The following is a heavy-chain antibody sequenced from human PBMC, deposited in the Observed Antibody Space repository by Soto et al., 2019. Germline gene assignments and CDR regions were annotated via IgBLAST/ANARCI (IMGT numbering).Heavy chain of an antibody. V-gene: IGHV4-59*01. D-gene: IGHD3-10*01. J-gene: IGHJ6*02. Sequence: LSLTCTVSGGSISSYYWSWIRQPPGKGLEWIGYIYYSGSTNYNPSLKSRVTISVDTSKNQFSLKLSSVTAADTAVYYCARVDVLLWFGEFTGVDYGMDVWGHGTTVTVSS. CDR1: GGSISSYY. CDR2: IYYSGST. CDR3: ARVDVLLWFGEFTGVDYGMDV.